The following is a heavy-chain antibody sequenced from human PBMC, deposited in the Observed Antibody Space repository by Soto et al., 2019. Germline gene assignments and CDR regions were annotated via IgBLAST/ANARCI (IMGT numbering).Heavy chain of an antibody. V-gene: IGHV4-30-4*08. CDR1: GFTIRNLNYH. D-gene: IGHD3-22*01. CDR3: ARGRSTSGYPNFDP. CDR2: VYYSGTT. J-gene: IGHJ5*02. Sequence: PSHPQSLTWSFSGFTIRNLNYHRTWIRQTPGKSLEWIGYVYYSGTTDYDPSLNGRASISVDRSKNHFSLRLSSVTAADTAVYYCARGRSTSGYPNFDPCGQGTLVNVSS.